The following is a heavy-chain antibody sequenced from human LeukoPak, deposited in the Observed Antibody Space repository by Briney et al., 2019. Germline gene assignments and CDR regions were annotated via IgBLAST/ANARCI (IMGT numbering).Heavy chain of an antibody. D-gene: IGHD6-19*01. CDR1: GFTFSSYW. CDR2: IASDGSST. CDR3: AKGVKVAGMTYYFDY. V-gene: IGHV3-74*01. Sequence: GGSLRLSCAASGFTFSSYWMNWVRQAPGKGLVWVSRIASDGSSTTYADSVKGRFSISRDNAKNTLYLQMNSLRVEDTAVYYCAKGVKVAGMTYYFDYWGQGTLVTVSS. J-gene: IGHJ4*02.